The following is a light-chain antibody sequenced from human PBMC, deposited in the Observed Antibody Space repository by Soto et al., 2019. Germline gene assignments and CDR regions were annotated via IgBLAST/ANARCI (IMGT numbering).Light chain of an antibody. CDR2: DVS. CDR3: QQSYSTLPIT. CDR1: QSISSW. V-gene: IGKV1-39*01. Sequence: DIQMTQSPSTLSASVGDRVTITCRASQSISSWLAWYQQKPGKAPKLLIYDVSSLQSGVPSRFSGSGSGTDFPLTISNLQPEDFATYYCQQSYSTLPITFGQGTRLEI. J-gene: IGKJ5*01.